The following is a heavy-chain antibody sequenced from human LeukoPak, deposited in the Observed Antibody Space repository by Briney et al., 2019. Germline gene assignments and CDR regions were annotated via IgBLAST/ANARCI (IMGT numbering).Heavy chain of an antibody. J-gene: IGHJ4*02. Sequence: PGRSLRLSCAASGFTFSIYGMHWVRQAPGKGLEWVAVISHDAKNGYFADSVKGRFTISRDNSKNTLYLQMNSLEPGDTAVYYCAKDRPPVPLDHWGQGILVTVSS. V-gene: IGHV3-30*18. D-gene: IGHD6-6*01. CDR3: AKDRPPVPLDH. CDR1: GFTFSIYG. CDR2: ISHDAKNG.